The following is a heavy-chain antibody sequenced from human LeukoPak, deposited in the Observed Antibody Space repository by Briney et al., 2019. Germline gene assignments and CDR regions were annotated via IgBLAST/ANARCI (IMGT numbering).Heavy chain of an antibody. Sequence: GGSLRLSCAASGFIFSTYEMNWVRQAPGKGLEWVSYITSTSNTIYYADSVKGRFTISRDDAKNSLYLRMSSLRVEDTAVYYCTREKSVTGVGPFDYGGQGTLVTVSS. V-gene: IGHV3-48*03. D-gene: IGHD3-3*01. J-gene: IGHJ4*02. CDR2: ITSTSNTI. CDR1: GFIFSTYE. CDR3: TREKSVTGVGPFDY.